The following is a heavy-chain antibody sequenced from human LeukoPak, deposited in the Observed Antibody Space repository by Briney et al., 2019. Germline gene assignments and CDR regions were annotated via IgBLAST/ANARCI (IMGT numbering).Heavy chain of an antibody. CDR2: IYYSGST. D-gene: IGHD2-2*01. Sequence: SETLSLTCTVSGGSISSSNFYWGWIRQPPGKGLEWIGSIYYSGSTYYNPSLKSRVTISVDTSKNQFSLKLSSVTAADTAVYYCARGPANPFVTYYYYYMDVWGKGTTVTISS. J-gene: IGHJ6*03. CDR1: GGSISSSNFY. CDR3: ARGPANPFVTYYYYYMDV. V-gene: IGHV4-39*07.